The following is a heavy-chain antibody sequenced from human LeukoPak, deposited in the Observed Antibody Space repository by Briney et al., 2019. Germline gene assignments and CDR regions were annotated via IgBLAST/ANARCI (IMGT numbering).Heavy chain of an antibody. J-gene: IGHJ4*02. Sequence: ASVKVSCKVSGYTLTELSMHWVRQAPGKGLEWMGGFDPEDGETIYAQKFQGRVTMTEDTSTDTAYMELSSLRSEDTAVYYCATAMLIVGATTRFDYWGQGTLVTVSS. D-gene: IGHD1-26*01. V-gene: IGHV1-24*01. CDR2: FDPEDGET. CDR3: ATAMLIVGATTRFDY. CDR1: GYTLTELS.